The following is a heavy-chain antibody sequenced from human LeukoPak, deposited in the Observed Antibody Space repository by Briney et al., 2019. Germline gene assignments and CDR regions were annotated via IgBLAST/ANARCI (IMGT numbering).Heavy chain of an antibody. J-gene: IGHJ4*02. CDR3: ARGLGYYGSGSYSY. D-gene: IGHD3-10*01. V-gene: IGHV1-8*01. CDR1: VYTFTSYD. Sequence: ASVKVSCKASVYTFTSYDINWVRQATGQGLEWMGWMNPNSGNTGYAQKFQGRVTMTRNTSISTAYMELSSLRSEDTAVYYCARGLGYYGSGSYSYWGQGTLVTVSS. CDR2: MNPNSGNT.